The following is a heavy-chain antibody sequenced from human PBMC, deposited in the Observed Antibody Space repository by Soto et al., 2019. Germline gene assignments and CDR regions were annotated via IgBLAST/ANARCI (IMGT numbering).Heavy chain of an antibody. J-gene: IGHJ6*02. D-gene: IGHD6-19*01. Sequence: GGSLRLSCAASGFTFSSYAMSWVRQAPGKGLEWVSTISGSGGSTYYADSVKGRFTISRDNSKNTLYLQMNSLRAEDTAVYYCAKENMYGSGWVKRRPFYYYGMDVWGQGTTVTVSS. V-gene: IGHV3-23*01. CDR1: GFTFSSYA. CDR3: AKENMYGSGWVKRRPFYYYGMDV. CDR2: ISGSGGST.